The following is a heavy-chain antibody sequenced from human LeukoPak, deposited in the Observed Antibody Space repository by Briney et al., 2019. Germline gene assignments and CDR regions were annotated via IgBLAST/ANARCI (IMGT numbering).Heavy chain of an antibody. V-gene: IGHV1-18*01. CDR3: ARDREYCSGGSCYSWFDP. Sequence: AASVKVSCKASGYTFTSYGISWVRQAPGQGLEWMGWISAYNGNTNYAQKLQGRVTMTTDTSTSTAYMELRSLRSDDTAVYYCARDREYCSGGSCYSWFDPWGQGILVTVSS. CDR2: ISAYNGNT. D-gene: IGHD2-15*01. J-gene: IGHJ5*02. CDR1: GYTFTSYG.